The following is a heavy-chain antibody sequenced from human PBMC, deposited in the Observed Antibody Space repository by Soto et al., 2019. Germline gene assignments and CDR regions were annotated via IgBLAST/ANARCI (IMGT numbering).Heavy chain of an antibody. CDR1: GGSISSGGYY. V-gene: IGHV4-31*03. Sequence: QVQLQESGPGLVKPSQTLSLTCTVSGGSISSGGYYWSWIRQHPGKGLEWIGYIYYSGSTYYNPSLKSRVTISVDTSKNQFSLKLSSVTAADTAVYYCARAVNQDTPLYYYSYGMDVWGQGTTVTVSS. CDR2: IYYSGST. J-gene: IGHJ6*02. CDR3: ARAVNQDTPLYYYSYGMDV.